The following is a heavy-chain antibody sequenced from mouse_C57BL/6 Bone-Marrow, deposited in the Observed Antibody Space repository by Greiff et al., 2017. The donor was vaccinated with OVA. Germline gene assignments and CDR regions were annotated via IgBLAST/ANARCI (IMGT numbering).Heavy chain of an antibody. Sequence: EVQLQQSGPELVKPGASVKISCKASGYTFTDYYMNWVKQSHGKSLEWIGDINPNNGGTSYNQKFKGKATLTVDKSSSTAYMELRSLTSEDSAVYYCARGGNFHWGQGTTLTVSS. V-gene: IGHV1-26*01. CDR2: INPNNGGT. J-gene: IGHJ2*01. CDR1: GYTFTDYY. CDR3: ARGGNFH.